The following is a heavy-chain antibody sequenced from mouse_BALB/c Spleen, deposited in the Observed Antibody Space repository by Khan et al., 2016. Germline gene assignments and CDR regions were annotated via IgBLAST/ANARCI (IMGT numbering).Heavy chain of an antibody. D-gene: IGHD2-10*01. CDR2: INPDNEGT. V-gene: IGHV1-18*01. Sequence: VRLQQSGPELVKPGASVKISCKTSGYTFTDYTIHWVKQSHGKSLEWIGGINPDNEGTIYTQKFKGKATLTVDKSSNTAYMELRSLTSEDSADYYCGRGAYYGNYGGYWGQGTTLTVSS. J-gene: IGHJ2*01. CDR3: GRGAYYGNYGGY. CDR1: GYTFTDYT.